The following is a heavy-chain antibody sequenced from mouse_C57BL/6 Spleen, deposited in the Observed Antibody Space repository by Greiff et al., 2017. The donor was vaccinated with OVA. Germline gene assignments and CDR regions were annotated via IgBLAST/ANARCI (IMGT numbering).Heavy chain of an antibody. CDR1: GYTFTSYW. Sequence: VQLQQSGTELVKPGASVKLSCKASGYTFTSYWMHWVKQRPGQGLEWIGNINPSNGGTNYNEKFKSKATLTVDKSSSTAYMQLSSLTSEDSAVYYCARKRGGYPYYYAMDYWGKGTSVTVSS. V-gene: IGHV1-53*01. CDR2: INPSNGGT. J-gene: IGHJ4*01. D-gene: IGHD2-2*01. CDR3: ARKRGGYPYYYAMDY.